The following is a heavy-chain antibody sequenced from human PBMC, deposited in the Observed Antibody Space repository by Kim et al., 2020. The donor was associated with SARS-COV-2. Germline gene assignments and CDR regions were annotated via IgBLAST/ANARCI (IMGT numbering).Heavy chain of an antibody. J-gene: IGHJ5*02. CDR3: ARRIAVPERTSFDP. CDR1: GASIGTSRYY. V-gene: IGHV4-39*01. D-gene: IGHD6-19*01. Sequence: SETLSLTCTVSGASIGTSRYYWDWIRQPPGKGLEWIGSIFYSGIAYYHPSLKSRVTISIDTSKNQFSLKLSSVTAADTSVYYCARRIAVPERTSFDPWGQGIRVTVSS. CDR2: IFYSGIA.